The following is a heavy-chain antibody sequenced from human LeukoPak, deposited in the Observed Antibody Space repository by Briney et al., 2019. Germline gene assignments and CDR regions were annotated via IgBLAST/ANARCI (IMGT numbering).Heavy chain of an antibody. CDR3: AKAEPYVWGSYRPAYFDY. CDR1: GFTFSSYA. V-gene: IGHV3-23*01. J-gene: IGHJ4*02. CDR2: ISGSGGST. D-gene: IGHD3-16*02. Sequence: GGSLRLSCAASGFTFSSYAMSWVRQAPGKGLEWVSAISGSGGSTYYADSVKGRSTISRDNSKNTLYLQMNSLRAEDTAVYYCAKAEPYVWGSYRPAYFDYWGQGTLVTVSS.